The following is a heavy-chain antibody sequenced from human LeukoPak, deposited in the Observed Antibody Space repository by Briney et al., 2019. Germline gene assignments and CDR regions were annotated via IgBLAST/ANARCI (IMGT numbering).Heavy chain of an antibody. D-gene: IGHD2-2*01. Sequence: GGSLRLSCAASGFTFSSYPMSWVRQAPGKGLEWLGRIKSKADGETKDYAAPVKGRFTISRHDSENTLYLQMSSLKTEDTAVYYCTTDAGFSSKWYNYWGQGTLVTVSS. CDR2: IKSKADGETK. CDR1: GFTFSSYP. J-gene: IGHJ4*02. V-gene: IGHV3-15*01. CDR3: TTDAGFSSKWYNY.